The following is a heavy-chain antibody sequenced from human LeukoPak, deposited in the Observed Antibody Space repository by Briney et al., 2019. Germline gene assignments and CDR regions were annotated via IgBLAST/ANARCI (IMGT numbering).Heavy chain of an antibody. CDR1: GFSLSTSGMC. Sequence: SGPALVKPTQTLTLTCTFSGFSLSTSGMCVGWIRQPPGKALEWLARIDWDDDKYYSTSLKTRLTISKDTSKNQVVLTMTNMDPVDTATYYCARMSGELLQSFDIWGQGTMVTVSS. J-gene: IGHJ3*02. CDR3: ARMSGELLQSFDI. CDR2: IDWDDDK. D-gene: IGHD1-26*01. V-gene: IGHV2-70*11.